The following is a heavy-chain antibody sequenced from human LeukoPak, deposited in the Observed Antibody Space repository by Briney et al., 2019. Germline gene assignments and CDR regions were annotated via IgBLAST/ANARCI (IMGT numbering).Heavy chain of an antibody. CDR1: GFTFSTHA. CDR3: ANSPPYYDSSGYRELDAFDI. V-gene: IGHV3-23*01. CDR2: VSGSGGST. D-gene: IGHD3-22*01. Sequence: GGSLRLSCAASGFTFSTHAMGWVRRAPGKGLEWVSGVSGSGGSTYYADSVQGRFTISRDNSKNKLDLQMDSLRAEDTAVYYCANSPPYYDSSGYRELDAFDIWGQGTMVTVSS. J-gene: IGHJ3*02.